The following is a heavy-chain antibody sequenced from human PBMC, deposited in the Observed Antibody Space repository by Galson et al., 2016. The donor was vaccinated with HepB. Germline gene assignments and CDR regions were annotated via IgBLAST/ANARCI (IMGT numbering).Heavy chain of an antibody. Sequence: SETLSLTCAVYGGPFRGYDWTWIRQSPGNGLEWIGDINDRGTTKSNPSLASRVTTLGDTSKSQLYLKVSSVTAADTAVYYCARGLRRIPIFGVTDSKFLDYWGQGTLVTVSS. D-gene: IGHD3-3*01. J-gene: IGHJ4*02. CDR3: ARGLRRIPIFGVTDSKFLDY. CDR1: GGPFRGYD. CDR2: INDRGTT. V-gene: IGHV4-34*01.